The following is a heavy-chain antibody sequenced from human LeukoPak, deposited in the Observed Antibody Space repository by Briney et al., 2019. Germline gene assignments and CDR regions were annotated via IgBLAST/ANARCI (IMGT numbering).Heavy chain of an antibody. D-gene: IGHD5-24*01. CDR2: IYYSGST. CDR1: GGSISSYY. V-gene: IGHV4-59*01. J-gene: IGHJ6*02. CDR3: ARVRSWLQSDYYGMDV. Sequence: SETLSLTCTVSGGSISSYYWSWIRQPPGKGLEWIGYIYYSGSTNYNPSLKSRVTISVDTSKNQFSLKLSSVTAADTAVYYCARVRSWLQSDYYGMDVWGQGTTVTVSS.